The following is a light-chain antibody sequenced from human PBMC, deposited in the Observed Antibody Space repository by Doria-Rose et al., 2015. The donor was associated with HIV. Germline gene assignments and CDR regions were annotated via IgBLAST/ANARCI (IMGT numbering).Light chain of an antibody. CDR2: DAS. CDR3: QQYGTSRGT. CDR1: QRVKSSY. J-gene: IGKJ5*01. Sequence: TQSPGTLSMSPGERATLSCRASQRVKSSYLACYQQQPAQAPRLLIYDASTTATDISDRSSGSRSGTDFTLTISRLEPEDVAVYYCQQYGTSRGTFGQGTRLEIK. V-gene: IGKV3-20*01.